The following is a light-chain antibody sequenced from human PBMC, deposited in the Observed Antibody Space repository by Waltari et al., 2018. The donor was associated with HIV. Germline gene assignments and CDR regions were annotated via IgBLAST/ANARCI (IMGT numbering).Light chain of an antibody. Sequence: DIQMTQSPSSLSASAGDSVTITCRAHQDISNSLAWYQQKPGKFPKLLIYAASNLQSGVPSRFSGSGSGTDFTLTISSLQPEDVATYYCKKDNNAPRTFGQGTKVEIK. J-gene: IGKJ1*01. V-gene: IGKV1-27*01. CDR1: QDISNS. CDR2: AAS. CDR3: KKDNNAPRT.